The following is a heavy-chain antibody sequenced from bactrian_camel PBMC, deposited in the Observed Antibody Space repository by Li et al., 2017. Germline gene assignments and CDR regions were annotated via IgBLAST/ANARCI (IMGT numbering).Heavy chain of an antibody. CDR2: IDSNGKT. Sequence: HVQLVESGGGSVQAGGSLRLSCAASGYSVSSYCMGWFRQTPGKDRTGIATIDSNGKTRYTESVKGRFTISRDNAESTSYLEMNSLKPEDSAMYYCAADPRNGAPCVSTTRLEEAYHYWGLGTQVTVS. CDR3: AADPRNGAPCVSTTRLEEAYHY. V-gene: IGHV3S26*01. J-gene: IGHJ4*01. D-gene: IGHD7*01. CDR1: GYSVSSYC.